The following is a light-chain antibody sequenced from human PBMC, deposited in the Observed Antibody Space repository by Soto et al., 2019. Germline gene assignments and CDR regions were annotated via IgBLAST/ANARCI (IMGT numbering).Light chain of an antibody. V-gene: IGLV1-44*01. J-gene: IGLJ1*01. CDR2: SDN. CDR3: AAWHDSLNGYV. CDR1: SSNIGSNT. Sequence: QSALTQPPSASGTPGQRVAMSCSGSSSNIGSNTVNWYQQLPGTAPKLLIYSDNLRPSGVPDRFSGSKSGASASLAISGLQSEDEADYYCAAWHDSLNGYVFGSGTKVTVL.